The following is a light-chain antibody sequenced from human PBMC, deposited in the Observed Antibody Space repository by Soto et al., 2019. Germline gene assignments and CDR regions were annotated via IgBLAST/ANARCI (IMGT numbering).Light chain of an antibody. CDR1: SSDVGFHNY. CDR3: CSYATYNMI. J-gene: IGLJ2*01. CDR2: DGT. Sequence: QSALTQPASVSGSPGQSITISCTGSSSDVGFHNYVAWYQQRPGEVPKLIIYDGTERPSGVSNRFSGSKSGNTASLTISGLQAEDEAHYYCCSYATYNMILGGGTKLTVL. V-gene: IGLV2-14*03.